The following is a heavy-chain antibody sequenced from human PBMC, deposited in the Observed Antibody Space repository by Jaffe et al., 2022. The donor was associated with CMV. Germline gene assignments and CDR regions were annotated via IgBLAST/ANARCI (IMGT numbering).Heavy chain of an antibody. CDR1: GFDFVDHA. CDR2: IFWHGDKK. CDR3: IKDKLPGGADY. J-gene: IGHJ4*02. V-gene: IGHV3-9*01. Sequence: EVQLVESGGGWVQPGWSLRLACAASGFDFVDHAMHWVRQAPGKGLEWVSGIFWHGDKKDYADSVKGRFTTSIDNAKKALYLQMNSLRIEDTAVYYCIKDKLPGGADYWGQGTLVTVSS. D-gene: IGHD2-2*01.